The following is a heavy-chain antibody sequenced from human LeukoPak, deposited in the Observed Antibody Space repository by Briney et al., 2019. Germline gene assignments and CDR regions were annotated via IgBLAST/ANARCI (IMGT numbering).Heavy chain of an antibody. D-gene: IGHD1-26*01. Sequence: GGSLRLSCATSGFTFSDYAMTWVRQAPGKGLEWVATISGSGVMTYYADSVKGRFTVSGDNSKNTVYLQMSSLTAADTAVYYCAKDRSIGTYYTFDHWAREPWSPSPQ. J-gene: IGHJ4*02. V-gene: IGHV3-23*01. CDR2: ISGSGVMT. CDR3: AKDRSIGTYYTFDH. CDR1: GFTFSDYA.